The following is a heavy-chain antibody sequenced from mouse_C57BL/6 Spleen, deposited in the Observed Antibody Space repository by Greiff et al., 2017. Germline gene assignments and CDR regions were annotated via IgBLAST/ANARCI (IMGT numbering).Heavy chain of an antibody. V-gene: IGHV2-5*01. CDR1: GFSLTSYG. CDR2: IWRGGST. CDR3: AKNKGDSPGYFDV. Sequence: VKLVESGPGLVQPSQSLSITCTVSGFSLTSYGVHWVRQSPGKGLEWLGVIWRGGSTDYNAAFMSRLSITKDNSKSQVFFKMNSLQADDTAIYYCAKNKGDSPGYFDVWGTGTTVTVSS. J-gene: IGHJ1*03. D-gene: IGHD6-1*01.